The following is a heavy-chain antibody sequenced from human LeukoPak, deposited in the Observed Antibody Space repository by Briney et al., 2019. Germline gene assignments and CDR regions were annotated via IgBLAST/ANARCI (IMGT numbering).Heavy chain of an antibody. D-gene: IGHD4-23*01. V-gene: IGHV1-2*02. CDR1: GYTFTGYY. J-gene: IGHJ3*02. Sequence: SVKVSCKASGYTFTGYYMHWVRQAPGQGLEWMGWINPKSGGTNYAQKFQGRVTMTRDTSISTAYMELSRLRSDDTAVYYCARDLGGFGYGGNDAFDIWGQGTMVTVSS. CDR2: INPKSGGT. CDR3: ARDLGGFGYGGNDAFDI.